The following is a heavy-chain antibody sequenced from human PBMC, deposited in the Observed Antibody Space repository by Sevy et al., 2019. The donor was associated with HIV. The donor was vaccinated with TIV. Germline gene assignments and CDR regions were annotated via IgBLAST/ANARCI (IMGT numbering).Heavy chain of an antibody. CDR3: AGVPATAKYYYGMDV. V-gene: IGHV1-24*01. CDR2: FDPEDGET. J-gene: IGHJ6*02. Sequence: ASVKVSCKVSGYTLTELSMHWVRQAPGKGLEWMGGFDPEDGETIYAQKFQGTVTMTEDTSTDTAYMELSSLRSEDTAVYYCAGVPATAKYYYGMDVWGQGTTVTVSS. D-gene: IGHD2-2*01. CDR1: GYTLTELS.